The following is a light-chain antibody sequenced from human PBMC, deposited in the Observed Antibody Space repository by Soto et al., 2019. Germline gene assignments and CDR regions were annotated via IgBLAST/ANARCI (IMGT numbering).Light chain of an antibody. CDR3: QQYNNWPPVT. Sequence: EIVMTQSPATLSVSPGERATLSCRASQSVSSNLAWYQQKPDQAPRLLIYGASTRATGIPARFSGSGSGTEFTITISSLQSADFAVYYCQQYNNWPPVTFGGGTKVEIK. V-gene: IGKV3-15*01. CDR2: GAS. CDR1: QSVSSN. J-gene: IGKJ4*01.